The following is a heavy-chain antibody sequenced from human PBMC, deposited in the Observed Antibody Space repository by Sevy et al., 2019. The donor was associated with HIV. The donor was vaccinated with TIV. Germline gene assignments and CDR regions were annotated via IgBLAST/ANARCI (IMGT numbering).Heavy chain of an antibody. D-gene: IGHD1-1*01. J-gene: IGHJ5*02. V-gene: IGHV3-53*01. CDR3: ARVGTTNWFDP. CDR2: IYSGGST. Sequence: GGSLRLSCAASGFTVSSNYMSWVRQAPGKGLGWVSVIYSGGSTYYADSVKGRFTISRDNSKNTLYLQMNSLRAEDTAVYYCARVGTTNWFDPWGPGTLVTVSS. CDR1: GFTVSSNY.